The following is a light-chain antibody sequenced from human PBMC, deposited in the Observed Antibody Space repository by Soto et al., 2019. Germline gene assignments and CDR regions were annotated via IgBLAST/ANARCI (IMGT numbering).Light chain of an antibody. CDR2: DAS. J-gene: IGKJ5*01. V-gene: IGKV3-11*01. CDR3: QQRSNWPPVFT. Sequence: EIVMTQSPATLSVSPGEIATLSFRASQSLVTSLAWYQQKPGQAPRLVIYDASSRATGIPARFSGSGSGTDFTLTISSLEPEDIAVYYCQQRSNWPPVFTFGQGTRLEIK. CDR1: QSLVTS.